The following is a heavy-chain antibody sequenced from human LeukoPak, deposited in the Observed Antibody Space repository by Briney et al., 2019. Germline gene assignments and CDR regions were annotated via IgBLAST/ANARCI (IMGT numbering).Heavy chain of an antibody. CDR1: GGSISSSSYY. CDR3: AREYFDWLSHFDY. V-gene: IGHV4-39*07. CDR2: IYYSGST. Sequence: SETLSLTCTVSGGSISSSSYYWGWIRQPPGKGLEWIGSIYYSGSTYCNPSLKSRVTISVDTSKNQFSLKLSSVTAADTAVYYCAREYFDWLSHFDYWGQGTLVTVSS. J-gene: IGHJ4*02. D-gene: IGHD3-9*01.